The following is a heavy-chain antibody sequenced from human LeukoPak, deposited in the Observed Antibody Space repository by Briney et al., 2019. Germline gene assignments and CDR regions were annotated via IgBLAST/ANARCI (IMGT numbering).Heavy chain of an antibody. D-gene: IGHD3-10*01. J-gene: IGHJ4*02. CDR2: ITGSGTTT. Sequence: GGPLRLSCAASGFTFNTYTMSWVRQAPGKGLEWVSAITGSGTTTYYADSVTGRFTITRDNSRDTVYLQMNSLRAEDTALYYCAKDSGAPTDYFDSWGQGTLVTVSS. V-gene: IGHV3-23*01. CDR1: GFTFNTYT. CDR3: AKDSGAPTDYFDS.